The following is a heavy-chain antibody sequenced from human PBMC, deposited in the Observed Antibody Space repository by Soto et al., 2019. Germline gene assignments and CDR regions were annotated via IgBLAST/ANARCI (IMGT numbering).Heavy chain of an antibody. D-gene: IGHD2-2*01. Sequence: EVQLLESGGALVQPGGSLRLSCAASGFTFSNHAMNWVRQAPGKGLEWVSTISDSGSTYYADSVKGRFTIPRDNSKNTLYMQMISLRGEDTAVYYCARDPGGHYCTSTSCLYFFDHWGQGTLVIVSS. CDR3: ARDPGGHYCTSTSCLYFFDH. CDR1: GFTFSNHA. V-gene: IGHV3-23*01. J-gene: IGHJ4*02. CDR2: ISDSGST.